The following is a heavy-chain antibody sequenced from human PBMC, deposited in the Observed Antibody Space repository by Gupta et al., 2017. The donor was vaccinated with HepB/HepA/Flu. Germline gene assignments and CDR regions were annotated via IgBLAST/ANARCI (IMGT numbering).Heavy chain of an antibody. J-gene: IGHJ5*02. D-gene: IGHD3-10*01. V-gene: IGHV4-39*01. CDR3: ARLLPTQFYAPFDP. CDR2: IYYSGST. CDR1: GGSISSSSYY. Sequence: QLQLQESGPGLVKPSETLSLTCTVSGGSISSSSYYWGWIRQPPGKGLEWIGSIYYSGSTYYNPSLKSRVTISVDTSKNQFSLKLSSVTAADTAVYYCARLLPTQFYAPFDPWGQGTLVTVSS.